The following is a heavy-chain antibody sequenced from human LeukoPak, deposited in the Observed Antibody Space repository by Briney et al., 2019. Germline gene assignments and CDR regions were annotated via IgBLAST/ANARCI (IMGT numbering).Heavy chain of an antibody. CDR3: ASASSHRIAAGGDY. J-gene: IGHJ4*02. V-gene: IGHV3-53*01. CDR2: IYSGGST. CDR1: GFTVSSNY. D-gene: IGHD6-13*01. Sequence: PGGSLRLSCAASGFTVSSNYMSWVRQAPGKGLEWVSVIYSGGSTYYADSVKGRFTISRHNSKNTLYLQMNSLRAEDTAVYYCASASSHRIAAGGDYWGQGTLVTVSS.